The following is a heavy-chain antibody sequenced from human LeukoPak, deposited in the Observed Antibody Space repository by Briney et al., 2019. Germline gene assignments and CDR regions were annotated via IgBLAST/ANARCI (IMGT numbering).Heavy chain of an antibody. V-gene: IGHV5-51*01. CDR1: GYSFTSYW. Sequence: GESLKISCKGSGYSFTSYWIGWVRQMPGKGLEWMGIIYPGDSDTRYSPSFQGQVTISAEKSISTAYLQWSSLKASDTAMYYCARRITIFGVGATTNWFDPWGQGTLVTVSS. J-gene: IGHJ5*02. CDR2: IYPGDSDT. CDR3: ARRITIFGVGATTNWFDP. D-gene: IGHD3-3*01.